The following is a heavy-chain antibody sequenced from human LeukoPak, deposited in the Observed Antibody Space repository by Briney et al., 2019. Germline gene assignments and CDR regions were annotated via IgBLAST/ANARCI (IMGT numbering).Heavy chain of an antibody. Sequence: PSQTLSLTCTVSGGSISSGGYYWSWIRQPPGKGLEWIGYIYHSGSTYYNPSLKSRVTISVDRSKNQFSLKLSSVTAADTAVYYCARDELDWNYGVFDYWGQGTLVTVSS. V-gene: IGHV4-30-2*01. D-gene: IGHD1-7*01. CDR1: GGSISSGGYY. J-gene: IGHJ4*02. CDR2: IYHSGST. CDR3: ARDELDWNYGVFDY.